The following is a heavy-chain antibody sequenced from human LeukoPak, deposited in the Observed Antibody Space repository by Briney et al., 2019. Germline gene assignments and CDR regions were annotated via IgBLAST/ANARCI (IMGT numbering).Heavy chain of an antibody. Sequence: SETLSLTCAVYGGSFSGHYWSWIRQPPGKGLEWIGEINHSGSTNYNPSLKSRVTISVDTSKNQFSLKLSSVTAADTAVYYCARVGYSSGPRGIDYWGQGTLVTVSS. CDR2: INHSGST. D-gene: IGHD6-19*01. V-gene: IGHV4-34*01. CDR3: ARVGYSSGPRGIDY. CDR1: GGSFSGHY. J-gene: IGHJ4*02.